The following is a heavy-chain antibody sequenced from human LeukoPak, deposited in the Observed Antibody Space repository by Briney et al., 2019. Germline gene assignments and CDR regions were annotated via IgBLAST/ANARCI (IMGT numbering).Heavy chain of an antibody. J-gene: IGHJ5*02. CDR2: VHVDGNNI. V-gene: IGHV3-74*01. D-gene: IGHD1-26*01. CDR1: GFPFSSYA. CDR3: ARVRVGDPTDL. Sequence: GGSLRLSCAASGFPFSSYAMYWVRQAPGKGLVWVSRVHVDGNNIGYADSVMGRFTISRDNAKNTLYLQMDSLRPDDTAVYYCARVRVGDPTDLWGQGTLVTVSS.